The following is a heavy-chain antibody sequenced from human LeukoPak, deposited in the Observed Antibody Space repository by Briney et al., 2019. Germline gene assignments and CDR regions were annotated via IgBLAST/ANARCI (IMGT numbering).Heavy chain of an antibody. V-gene: IGHV3-53*01. CDR1: GFSVSTNF. J-gene: IGHJ5*02. Sequence: GGSLRLSCAASGFSVSTNFMMNWVRQAPGKGLEWVPVIYSGGSTYYADSVKGRFSISRDNSKNTLYLQMNGLRAEDTAVYYCARGVTDYADHNWLDPWGQGTLVTVS. CDR2: IYSGGST. CDR3: ARGVTDYADHNWLDP. D-gene: IGHD4-17*01.